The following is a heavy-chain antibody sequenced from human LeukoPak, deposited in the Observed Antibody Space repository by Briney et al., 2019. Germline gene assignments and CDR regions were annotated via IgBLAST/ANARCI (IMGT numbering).Heavy chain of an antibody. Sequence: GGPLRLSCAASGFTFSSYAMSWVRQAPGKGLEWVSAISGSGGSTYYADSVKGRFTISRDNSKNTLYLQMNSLRAEDTAVYYCAKGYYYDSRGYYLAPFDYWGQGTLVTVSS. CDR2: ISGSGGST. CDR1: GFTFSSYA. D-gene: IGHD3-22*01. V-gene: IGHV3-23*01. CDR3: AKGYYYDSRGYYLAPFDY. J-gene: IGHJ4*02.